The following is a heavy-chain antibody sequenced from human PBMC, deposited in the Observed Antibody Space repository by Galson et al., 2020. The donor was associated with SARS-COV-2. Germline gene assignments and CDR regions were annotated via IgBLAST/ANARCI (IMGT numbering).Heavy chain of an antibody. CDR1: GFTFSDYY. CDR3: ARDGVVPARFDY. J-gene: IGHJ4*02. V-gene: IGHV3-11*06. Sequence: GGSLRLSCAASGFTFSDYYMSWIRQAPGKGLEWVSYISSSSSYTNYADSVKGRFTISRDNAKNSLYLQMNSLRAEDTAVYYCARDGVVPARFDYWGQGTLVTVSS. D-gene: IGHD2-2*01. CDR2: ISSSSSYT.